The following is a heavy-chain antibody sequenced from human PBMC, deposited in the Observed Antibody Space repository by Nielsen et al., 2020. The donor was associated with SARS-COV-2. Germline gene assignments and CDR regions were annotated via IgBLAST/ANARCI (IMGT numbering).Heavy chain of an antibody. V-gene: IGHV4-31*03. J-gene: IGHJ4*02. D-gene: IGHD6-13*01. Sequence: SETLSLTCTVSGGSISSGGYYWSWIRQHPGKGLEWIGYIYYSGSTYYNPSLKSRVTISVDTSKNQFSLKLSSVTAADTAVYYCARTSSSRPDYWGQGTLVTVSS. CDR2: IYYSGST. CDR1: GGSISSGGYY. CDR3: ARTSSSRPDY.